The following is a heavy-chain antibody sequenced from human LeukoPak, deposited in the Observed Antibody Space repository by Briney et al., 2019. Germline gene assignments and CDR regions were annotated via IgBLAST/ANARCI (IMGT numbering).Heavy chain of an antibody. CDR2: ISGSGGST. CDR3: AKRVHLMTPH. J-gene: IGHJ4*02. D-gene: IGHD4/OR15-4a*01. V-gene: IGHV3-23*01. CDR1: GFIVSNNY. Sequence: GGSLRLSCSASGFIVSNNYMSWVRQAPGKGLEWVSAISGSGGSTYYADSVKGRFAISRDNSKSTLYLQMNSLRAEDTAVYYCAKRVHLMTPHWGQGTLVTVSS.